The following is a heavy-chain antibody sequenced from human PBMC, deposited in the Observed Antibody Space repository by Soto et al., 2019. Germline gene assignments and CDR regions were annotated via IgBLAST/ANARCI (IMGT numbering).Heavy chain of an antibody. J-gene: IGHJ4*02. CDR3: AKDLELEVFTAEYLDH. D-gene: IGHD1-1*01. CDR1: GFTFSSYA. CDR2: ISGYGGST. V-gene: IGHV3-23*01. Sequence: EVQLLESGRGLVQPGGSLRLSCAASGFTFSSYAMSWVRQAPGKGLGWVSRISGYGGSTYYADSVKGRFTISRDNSKNTLYLQMNSLRAEDTAVYYCAKDLELEVFTAEYLDHWGQGSLVTVSS.